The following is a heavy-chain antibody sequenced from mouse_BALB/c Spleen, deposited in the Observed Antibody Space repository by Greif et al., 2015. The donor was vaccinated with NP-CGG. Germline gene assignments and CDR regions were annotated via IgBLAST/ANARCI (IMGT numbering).Heavy chain of an antibody. CDR2: IDPSDSYT. CDR1: GYTFTSYW. J-gene: IGHJ2*01. Sequence: QVQLQQSGAELVKPGASVKMSCKASGYTFTSYWMHWVKQWPGQGLEWIGVIDPSDSYTSYNQKFKGKATLTVDTSSSTAYVQLSSLTSEDSAVYYCTTYYYGTSYYFDYWGQGTTLTVSS. D-gene: IGHD1-1*01. CDR3: TTYYYGTSYYFDY. V-gene: IGHV1S127*01.